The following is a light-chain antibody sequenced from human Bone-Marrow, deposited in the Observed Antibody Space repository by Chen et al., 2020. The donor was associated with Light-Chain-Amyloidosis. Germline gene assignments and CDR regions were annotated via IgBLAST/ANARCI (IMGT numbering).Light chain of an antibody. Sequence: YELTQPPSVSVSPGQTARITCSGDALPDQYAYWYQQKAGQAPVLVINKDSERPSWIPERVSGSSSGTTVTLTISGVQAEVEAVYYCQSADSTGIYRVFGGGTKLTVL. V-gene: IGLV3-25*03. CDR1: ALPDQY. CDR3: QSADSTGIYRV. CDR2: KDS. J-gene: IGLJ3*02.